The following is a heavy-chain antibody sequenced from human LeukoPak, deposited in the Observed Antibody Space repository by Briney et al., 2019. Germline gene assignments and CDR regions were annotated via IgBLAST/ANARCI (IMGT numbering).Heavy chain of an antibody. D-gene: IGHD3-22*01. V-gene: IGHV3-30*03. CDR3: ATQYYDNSDSQGDY. J-gene: IGHJ4*02. CDR1: GFTFSSYG. CDR2: ISFDGSNA. Sequence: PGGSLRLSCAASGFTFSSYGMHWVRQAPGKGLEWVALISFDGSNAYYADSVKGRFTISRDNSKNTVYLQVNSLRAEDTAVYSCATQYYDNSDSQGDYWGQGTLVTVSS.